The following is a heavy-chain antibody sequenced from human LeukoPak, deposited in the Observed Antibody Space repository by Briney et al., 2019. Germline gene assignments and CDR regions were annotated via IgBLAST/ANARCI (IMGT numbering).Heavy chain of an antibody. CDR3: ARAVTSTEGY. CDR2: INDGGSGK. V-gene: IGHV3-7*03. J-gene: IGHJ4*02. Sequence: PGGPLRPSCAASGFVFSNYWMTWVRQAPGKGLEWVASINDGGSGKYYVDSVKGRFTISRDNAQKSLYLEMHSLRAEDTAVYYCARAVTSTEGYWGQGTLVTVSS. D-gene: IGHD4-17*01. CDR1: GFVFSNYW.